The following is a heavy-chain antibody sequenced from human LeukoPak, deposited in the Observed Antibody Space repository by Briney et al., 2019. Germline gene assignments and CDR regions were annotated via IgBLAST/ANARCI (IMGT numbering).Heavy chain of an antibody. D-gene: IGHD4-23*01. CDR1: GLTFSSYA. V-gene: IGHV3-23*01. CDR2: ISGSGDSA. Sequence: PGGSLRLSCAASGLTFSSYAMSWVRQAPGKGLEWVSVISGSGDSAYYADSVKGRFTISRDNSKNTLYLQMNSLKTEDTAVYYCTTDHPDYGGNSVGGRFDYWGQGTLVTVSS. CDR3: TTDHPDYGGNSVGGRFDY. J-gene: IGHJ4*02.